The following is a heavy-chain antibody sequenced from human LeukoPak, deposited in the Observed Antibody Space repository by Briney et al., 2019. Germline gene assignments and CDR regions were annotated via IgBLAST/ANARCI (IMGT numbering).Heavy chain of an antibody. CDR1: GYSFTSYW. Sequence: GESLKISCKGSGYSFTSYWISWVRQMPGKGLEWMGRIDPSDSYTNYSPSFQGHVTISADKSIGTAYLQWSSLKASDTAMYYCARQEGATYYFDYWGQGTLVTVSS. V-gene: IGHV5-10-1*01. D-gene: IGHD1-26*01. CDR3: ARQEGATYYFDY. CDR2: IDPSDSYT. J-gene: IGHJ4*02.